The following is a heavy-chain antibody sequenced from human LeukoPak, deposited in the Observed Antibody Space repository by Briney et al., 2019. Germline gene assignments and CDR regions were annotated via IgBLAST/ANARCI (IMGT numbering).Heavy chain of an antibody. CDR3: ARLFTYYYDSSGYYPDAFDI. CDR1: GFTFSSYA. D-gene: IGHD3-22*01. J-gene: IGHJ3*02. V-gene: IGHV3-23*01. Sequence: GGSLRLSCAASGFTFSSYAMRWVRQAPGKGLEWVSAISGSGGSTYYADSVKGRFTISRDNSKNTLYLQMNSLRAEDTAVYYCARLFTYYYDSSGYYPDAFDIWGQGTMVTVSS. CDR2: ISGSGGST.